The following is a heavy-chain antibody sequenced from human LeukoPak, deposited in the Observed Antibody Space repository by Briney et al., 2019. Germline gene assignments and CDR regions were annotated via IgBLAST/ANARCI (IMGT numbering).Heavy chain of an antibody. D-gene: IGHD1-7*01. V-gene: IGHV3-30*02. CDR1: GFTFSSYG. Sequence: GGSLRLSCAASGFTFSSYGMHWVRQAPGKGLEWVAFIRYDGSNKYYADSVKGRFTISRDNSKNTLYLQMNSLRAEDTAVYYCAKDFEYNWNYVGAFDIWGQGTMVTVSS. CDR2: IRYDGSNK. CDR3: AKDFEYNWNYVGAFDI. J-gene: IGHJ3*02.